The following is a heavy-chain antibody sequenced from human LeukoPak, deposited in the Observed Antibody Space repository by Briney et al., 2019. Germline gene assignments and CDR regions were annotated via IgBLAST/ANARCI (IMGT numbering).Heavy chain of an antibody. CDR3: ARGRITMIVPGAFDI. CDR1: GGTFSSYA. J-gene: IGHJ3*02. V-gene: IGHV1-69*05. D-gene: IGHD3-22*01. CDR2: IIPIFGTA. Sequence: SVKVSCKASGGTFSSYAISWVRQAPGQGLEWMGGIIPIFGTANYAQKFRGRVTITTDESTSTAYMELSSLRSEDTAVYYCARGRITMIVPGAFDIWGQGTMVTVSS.